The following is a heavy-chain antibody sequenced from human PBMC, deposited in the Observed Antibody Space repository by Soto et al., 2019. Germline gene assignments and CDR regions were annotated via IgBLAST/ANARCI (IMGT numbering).Heavy chain of an antibody. CDR3: ARDLAKGGGSAGFDY. Sequence: SVKVSCKASGGTFSSYAISWVRQAPRQGLEWMGGIIPIFGTANYAQKFQGRVTITADESTSTAYMALTRLRSDDTAVYYCARDLAKGGGSAGFDYWGQGTLVTVSS. J-gene: IGHJ4*02. D-gene: IGHD1-26*01. CDR1: GGTFSSYA. CDR2: IIPIFGTA. V-gene: IGHV1-69*13.